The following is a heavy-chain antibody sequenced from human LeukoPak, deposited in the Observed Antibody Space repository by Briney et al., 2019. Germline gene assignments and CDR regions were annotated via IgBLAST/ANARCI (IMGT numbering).Heavy chain of an antibody. J-gene: IGHJ5*02. CDR1: AGSVSSSDYY. D-gene: IGHD3-16*01. CDR2: IFNSGST. V-gene: IGHV4-39*01. Sequence: SETLSLTCSVSAGSVSSSDYYWDWIRQPPGKGLEWIGTIFNSGSTSYNPSLKSRVTISVDTSKNQFSLKLTYVTAADTAIYYCARHDWGSFYSFDTRDKGTLVTVSS. CDR3: ARHDWGSFYSFDT.